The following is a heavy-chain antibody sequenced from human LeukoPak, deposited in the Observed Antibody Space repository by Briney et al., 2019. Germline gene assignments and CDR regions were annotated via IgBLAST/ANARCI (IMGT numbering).Heavy chain of an antibody. CDR3: ARDGSGWNTAMVKDY. J-gene: IGHJ4*02. CDR2: VKQDGSEK. Sequence: GGSLRLSCAASGFTLSSYWMSWVRQAPGKGLEWVANVKQDGSEKYYVDSVKGRFTISRDNAKNSLYLQMNSLRAEDTAVYYCARDGSGWNTAMVKDYWGQGTLVTVSS. D-gene: IGHD5-18*01. CDR1: GFTLSSYW. V-gene: IGHV3-7*01.